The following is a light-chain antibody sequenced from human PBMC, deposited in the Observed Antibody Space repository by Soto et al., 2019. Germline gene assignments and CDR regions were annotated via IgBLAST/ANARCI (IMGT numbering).Light chain of an antibody. CDR3: QQYNSYWT. V-gene: IGKV1-5*01. CDR2: DAS. Sequence: DLQKTRSSSTPSASFGARVPIPCRASQSIGRWLAWYQQKPGKAPKLLIYDASSLESGVPSRFSGRGSGTEFTLTISSLQPDDFATYYCQQYNSYWTFGQGTKVDIK. J-gene: IGKJ1*01. CDR1: QSIGRW.